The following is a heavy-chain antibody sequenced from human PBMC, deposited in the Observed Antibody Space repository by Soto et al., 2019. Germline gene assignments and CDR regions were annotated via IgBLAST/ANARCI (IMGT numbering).Heavy chain of an antibody. Sequence: GGSLRLSCAASGFTFSSYAMSWVRQAPGKGLEWVSAISGSGGSTYYADSVKGRFTISRDNSKNTLYLQMNSLRAEDTAVYYGARYGSGSYVVYYYYYMDVWGKGTTVTVSS. CDR1: GFTFSSYA. D-gene: IGHD3-10*01. V-gene: IGHV3-23*01. J-gene: IGHJ6*03. CDR3: ARYGSGSYVVYYYYYMDV. CDR2: ISGSGGST.